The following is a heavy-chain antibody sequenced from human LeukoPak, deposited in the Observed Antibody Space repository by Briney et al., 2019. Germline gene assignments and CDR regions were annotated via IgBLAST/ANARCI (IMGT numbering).Heavy chain of an antibody. CDR2: INHSGST. J-gene: IGHJ4*02. CDR1: GGSFSGYY. CDR3: ARGLEGTVTTGDY. D-gene: IGHD4-17*01. Sequence: PSETLSLTCAVYGGSFSGYYWSWIRQPPGKGLEWIGEINHSGSTNYNPSLKSRVTISVDTSKNQFSLKLSSVTAADTAVYYCARGLEGTVTTGDYWGQGTLVTVSS. V-gene: IGHV4-34*01.